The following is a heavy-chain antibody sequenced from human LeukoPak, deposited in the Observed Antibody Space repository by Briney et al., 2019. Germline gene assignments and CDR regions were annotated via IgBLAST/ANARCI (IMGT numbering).Heavy chain of an antibody. CDR3: ARDYYDSSGYYYGYDY. J-gene: IGHJ4*02. Sequence: ASVKVSCKASGYTFTSYGISWVRQAPGQGLEWMGWINTNTGNPTFAQGFTGRFVFSLDTSVSTAYLQISSLKAEDTAVYYCARDYYDSSGYYYGYDYWGQGTLVTVSS. CDR2: INTNTGNP. CDR1: GYTFTSYG. V-gene: IGHV7-4-1*02. D-gene: IGHD3-22*01.